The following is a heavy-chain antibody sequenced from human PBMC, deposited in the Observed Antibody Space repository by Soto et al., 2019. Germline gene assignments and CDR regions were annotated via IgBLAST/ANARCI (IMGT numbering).Heavy chain of an antibody. J-gene: IGHJ5*02. D-gene: IGHD3-3*01. CDR3: AKDAYDFWSGYPPLGWFDP. CDR2: ISGSGGST. Sequence: GSLRLSCAASGFTFSSYAMSWVHQAPGKGLEWVSAISGSGGSTYYADSVKGRFTISRDNSKNTLYLQMNSLRAEDTAVYYCAKDAYDFWSGYPPLGWFDPWGQGTLVTVSS. V-gene: IGHV3-23*01. CDR1: GFTFSSYA.